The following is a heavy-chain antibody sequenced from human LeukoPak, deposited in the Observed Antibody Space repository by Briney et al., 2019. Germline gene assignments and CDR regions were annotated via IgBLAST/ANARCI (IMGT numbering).Heavy chain of an antibody. V-gene: IGHV3-33*01. D-gene: IGHD3-22*01. CDR2: IWNDGSNQ. CDR3: TRGGLFTYDSSGYPIDF. J-gene: IGHJ4*02. Sequence: GGSLRLSCAASGFTFTTYGMHWVRQAPGKGLEWVAIIWNDGSNQFYADSVKGRFTISRDTSNNTLFLQMNSLRAEDTAVYYCTRGGLFTYDSSGYPIDFWGQGTLVTVSS. CDR1: GFTFTTYG.